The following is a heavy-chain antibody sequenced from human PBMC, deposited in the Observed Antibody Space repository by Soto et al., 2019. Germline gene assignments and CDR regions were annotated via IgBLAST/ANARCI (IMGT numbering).Heavy chain of an antibody. CDR3: ARGYGSGSYYNEDWFDP. V-gene: IGHV4-59*01. D-gene: IGHD3-10*01. Sequence: PSETLSLTCTVSGGSISSYYWSWIRQPPGKGLEWIGYIYYSGSTNYNPSLKSRVTISVDTSKNQFSLKLSSVTAADTAVYYCARGYGSGSYYNEDWFDPWGQGTLVTSPQ. CDR1: GGSISSYY. CDR2: IYYSGST. J-gene: IGHJ5*02.